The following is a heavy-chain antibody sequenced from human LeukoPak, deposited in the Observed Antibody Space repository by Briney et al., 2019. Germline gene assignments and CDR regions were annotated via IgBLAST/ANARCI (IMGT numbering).Heavy chain of an antibody. CDR1: GGSFSGYY. Sequence: SETLSLNCAVYGGSFSGYYWSWIRQPPGKGLEWIGEINHSGSTNYNPSLKSRVTISVDTSKNQFSLKLSSVTAADTAVYYCARARKIYCGGDCPRYFDLWGRGTLVTVSS. CDR3: ARARKIYCGGDCPRYFDL. J-gene: IGHJ2*01. V-gene: IGHV4-34*01. D-gene: IGHD2-21*02. CDR2: INHSGST.